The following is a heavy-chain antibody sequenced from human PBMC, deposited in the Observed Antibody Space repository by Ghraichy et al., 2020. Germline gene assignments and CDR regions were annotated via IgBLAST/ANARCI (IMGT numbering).Heavy chain of an antibody. V-gene: IGHV4-31*11. Sequence: SETLSLTCAVSGGSVNTGPYFWTWIRQHPVTGLEWIGYIHSTGSTYYKSSLKSRLSVSMDTSKNQFSLRLRSVTAADTAVYYCALEECDGDCFFTSWGPGALVTVSS. CDR2: IHSTGST. CDR1: GGSVNTGPYF. J-gene: IGHJ5*02. CDR3: ALEECDGDCFFTS. D-gene: IGHD2-21*02.